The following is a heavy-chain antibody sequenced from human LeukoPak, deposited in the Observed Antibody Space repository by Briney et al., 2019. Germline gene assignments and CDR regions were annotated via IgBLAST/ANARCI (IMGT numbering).Heavy chain of an antibody. CDR1: GASISPYY. J-gene: IGHJ4*02. D-gene: IGHD3-10*01. V-gene: IGHV4-4*07. CDR2: LYPSGSS. Sequence: SGTLSLTCTVSGASISPYYWNWIRQPAGKGLEWIGRLYPSGSSDYNPSLKSRVTISVDTSRNQFSLKLSSVTAADTAVYYCARGRSVLRITMVRGVTGLDYWGQGTLVTVSS. CDR3: ARGRSVLRITMVRGVTGLDY.